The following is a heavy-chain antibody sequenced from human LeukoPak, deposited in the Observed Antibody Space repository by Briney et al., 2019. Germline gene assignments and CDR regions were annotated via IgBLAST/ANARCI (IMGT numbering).Heavy chain of an antibody. CDR3: ASLPLAGTTPEESDAFDI. V-gene: IGHV1-2*02. CDR1: GYTFTGYY. CDR2: INPNSGGT. D-gene: IGHD1-7*01. Sequence: GTSVKVSCKASGYTFTGYYMHWVRQAPGQGLEWMGWINPNSGGTNYAQKFQGRVTMTRDTSISTAYMELSRLRSDDTAVYYCASLPLAGTTPEESDAFDIWGQGTMVTVSS. J-gene: IGHJ3*02.